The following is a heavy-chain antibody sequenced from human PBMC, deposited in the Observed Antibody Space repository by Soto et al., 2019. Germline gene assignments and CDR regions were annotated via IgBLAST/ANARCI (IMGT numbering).Heavy chain of an antibody. CDR1: GYSFNTYW. J-gene: IGHJ4*02. CDR3: ARPGYYDSSGFFNFDH. Sequence: EVQLVQSGAEVKKTGESLKISCKASGYSFNTYWIGWVRQLPGKGLEWMGIIYPDDSDTRYSPPFQGQVTISADKSFTTVYLQWNSLKASDTAIYYCARPGYYDSSGFFNFDHWGQGTLVTVSS. D-gene: IGHD3-22*01. V-gene: IGHV5-51*01. CDR2: IYPDDSDT.